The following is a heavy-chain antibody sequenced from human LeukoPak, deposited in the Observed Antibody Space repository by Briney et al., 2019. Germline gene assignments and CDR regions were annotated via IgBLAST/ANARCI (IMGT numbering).Heavy chain of an antibody. J-gene: IGHJ4*02. V-gene: IGHV3-30*02. CDR1: GFTFSRYG. Sequence: GGSLRLSGGASGFTFSRYGMHWVRQAPGKGLEWVAYIRKDGSDKYYADSVKGRFTISRDSSKNMVYLQMNSLRAEDTAVYYCAKDSNWAFDYWGQGTLVSVSS. CDR3: AKDSNWAFDY. CDR2: IRKDGSDK. D-gene: IGHD7-27*01.